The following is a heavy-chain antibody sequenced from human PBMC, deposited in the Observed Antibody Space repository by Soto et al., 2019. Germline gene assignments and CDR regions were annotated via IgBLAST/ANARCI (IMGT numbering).Heavy chain of an antibody. Sequence: GGSLRLSCAASGFTFRSYGMHWVRQAPGKGLEWVAVISYDGSNKYYADSVKGRFTISRDNSKNTLYLQMNSLRAEDTAVYYCAKDREGWFDPWGQGTLVTVSS. CDR1: GFTFRSYG. J-gene: IGHJ5*02. V-gene: IGHV3-30*18. CDR2: ISYDGSNK. CDR3: AKDREGWFDP.